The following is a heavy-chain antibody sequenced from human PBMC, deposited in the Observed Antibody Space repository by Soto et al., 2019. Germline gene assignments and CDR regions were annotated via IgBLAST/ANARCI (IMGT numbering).Heavy chain of an antibody. J-gene: IGHJ6*03. CDR1: GYTFTSYG. D-gene: IGHD6-13*01. CDR2: ISAYNGNT. CDR3: ARDQGESSWCSQYYMDV. Sequence: ASVMLSCKASGYTFTSYGISWVRQAPGQGLEWMGWISAYNGNTNYAQKLQGRVTMTTDTSTSTAYMELRSLRSDDTAVYYCARDQGESSWCSQYYMDVWGKGTTVTVSS. V-gene: IGHV1-18*01.